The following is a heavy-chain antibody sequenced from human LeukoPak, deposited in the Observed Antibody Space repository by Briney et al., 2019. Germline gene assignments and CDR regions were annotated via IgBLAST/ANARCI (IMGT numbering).Heavy chain of an antibody. J-gene: IGHJ4*02. V-gene: IGHV3-30*03. CDR1: GFTFSSYG. Sequence: QPGWSLRLSCVASGFTFSSYGIHWVRQAPGKGLEWVAVVSSDGSIKYNADSVKGRFTISRDTSKNTVYLQMNSLGAEDTAFYYCARGYSSSWLGYFDYWGQGTLVTVSS. CDR3: ARGYSSSWLGYFDY. CDR2: VSSDGSIK. D-gene: IGHD6-13*01.